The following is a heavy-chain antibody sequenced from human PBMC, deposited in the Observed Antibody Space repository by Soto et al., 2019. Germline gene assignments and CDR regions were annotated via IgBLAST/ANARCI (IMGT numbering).Heavy chain of an antibody. CDR1: GGSISSCDYY. D-gene: IGHD2-15*01. Sequence: SEALSLPCTVSGGSISSCDYYWRWFPQPPVEGVCLLGVIYHSGSTNYNPSLKSRVTISVDKSKNQFSLKLSSMTAADTAVYYCASRSGDYCSGGSCYSGYYYGMDVWGQGTTVTVSS. CDR3: ASRSGDYCSGGSCYSGYYYGMDV. CDR2: IYHSGST. V-gene: IGHV4-39*07. J-gene: IGHJ6*02.